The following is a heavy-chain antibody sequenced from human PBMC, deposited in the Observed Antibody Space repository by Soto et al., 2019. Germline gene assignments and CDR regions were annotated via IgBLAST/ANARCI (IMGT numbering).Heavy chain of an antibody. CDR2: VSAGGDMT. V-gene: IGHV3-23*01. CDR3: ARGDRGGSGSPASYYYSGLDG. Sequence: DVQVLESGGDLVQPGGSLRLSCAASGFTFNSYAMSWVRQAPGKGLEWVSSVSAGGDMTYYSDSAKGRFTISRDNSNNALFLQMNSLRIEDTALYYCARGDRGGSGSPASYYYSGLDGWGQGTTVTVS. CDR1: GFTFNSYA. D-gene: IGHD3-10*01. J-gene: IGHJ6*02.